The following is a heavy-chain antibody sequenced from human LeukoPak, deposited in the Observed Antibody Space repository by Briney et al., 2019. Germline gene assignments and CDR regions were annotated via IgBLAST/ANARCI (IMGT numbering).Heavy chain of an antibody. D-gene: IGHD3-22*01. CDR3: ARDANYDSSGYYLWGSDAFDI. CDR1: GFTFSNYA. Sequence: GGSLRLSCAASGFTFSNYAMHWVRQAPGKGLEWVAVISYDGSNKYYTDSVKGRFTISGDSSKNTLYLQMNSLRPEDTAVYYCARDANYDSSGYYLWGSDAFDIWGQGTMVTVSS. J-gene: IGHJ3*02. V-gene: IGHV3-30*04. CDR2: ISYDGSNK.